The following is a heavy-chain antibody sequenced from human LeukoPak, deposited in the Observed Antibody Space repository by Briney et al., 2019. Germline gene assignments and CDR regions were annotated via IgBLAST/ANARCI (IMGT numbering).Heavy chain of an antibody. D-gene: IGHD2-21*02. CDR2: INPNSGGT. J-gene: IGHJ4*02. CDR1: GYTLTSYG. CDR3: ARGFVVVTAIYYFDY. Sequence: ASVKVSCKASGYTLTSYGISWVRQAPGQGLEWMGWINPNSGGTNYAQKFQGRVTITRDTSASTAYMELSSLRSEDTAVYYCARGFVVVTAIYYFDYWGQGTLVTVSS. V-gene: IGHV1-18*01.